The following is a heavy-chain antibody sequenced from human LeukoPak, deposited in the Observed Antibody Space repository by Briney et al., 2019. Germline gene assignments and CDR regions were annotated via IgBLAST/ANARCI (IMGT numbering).Heavy chain of an antibody. CDR2: INPNSGGT. Sequence: ASVKVSCKASGYTFTGYYMHWVRQAPGQGLEWMGWINPNSGGTNYAQKLQGRVTMTTDTSTSTAYMELRSLRSDDTAVYYRARSGSYLSSNYFDYWGQGTLVTVSS. D-gene: IGHD1-26*01. V-gene: IGHV1-2*02. CDR1: GYTFTGYY. CDR3: ARSGSYLSSNYFDY. J-gene: IGHJ4*02.